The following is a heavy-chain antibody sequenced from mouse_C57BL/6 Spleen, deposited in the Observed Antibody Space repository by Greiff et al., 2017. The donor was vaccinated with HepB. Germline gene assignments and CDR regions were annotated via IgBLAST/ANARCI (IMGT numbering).Heavy chain of an antibody. D-gene: IGHD1-1*01. J-gene: IGHJ2*01. CDR3: TYYGSSYYFDY. Sequence: EVKLEESGGGLVQPGGSMKLSCVASGFNFSKYLMNWVRQSPEKGLEWVAQIRLKSDNYATPDAESVKGRFTISRDDSKSSVYLQMNNLRAEDTGIYYCTYYGSSYYFDYWGQGTTLTVSS. V-gene: IGHV6-3*01. CDR2: IRLKSDNYAT. CDR1: GFNFSKYL.